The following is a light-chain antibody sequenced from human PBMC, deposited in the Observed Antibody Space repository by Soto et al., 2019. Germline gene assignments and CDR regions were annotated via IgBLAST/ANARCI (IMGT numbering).Light chain of an antibody. V-gene: IGKV3-20*01. Sequence: EIVLTQSPGTLSLSPGERATLSCRASQSFSSSYLAWYQQKPRQAPRLLIYGASSRATGIPDRFSGSGSGTDFTLTISRLEPEDLAVYYCQQYSSSPWTFGQGTKVEI. CDR2: GAS. CDR1: QSFSSSY. CDR3: QQYSSSPWT. J-gene: IGKJ1*01.